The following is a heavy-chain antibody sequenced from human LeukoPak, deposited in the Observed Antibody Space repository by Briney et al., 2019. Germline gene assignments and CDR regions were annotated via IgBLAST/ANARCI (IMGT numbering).Heavy chain of an antibody. CDR3: ARDKYYYDSSGPPARYFDL. J-gene: IGHJ2*01. D-gene: IGHD3-22*01. CDR1: GFTFSSYW. Sequence: GGSLRLSCAASGFTFSSYWMSWVRQPPGKGLEWVANIKQDGSEKYYVDSVKGRFTISRDNAKNSMCLQMNSLRAEDTAVYYCARDKYYYDSSGPPARYFDLWGRGTLVTVSS. V-gene: IGHV3-7*01. CDR2: IKQDGSEK.